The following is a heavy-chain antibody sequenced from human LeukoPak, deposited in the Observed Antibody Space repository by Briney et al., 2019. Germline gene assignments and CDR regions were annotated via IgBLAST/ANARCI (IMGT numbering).Heavy chain of an antibody. D-gene: IGHD2-15*01. J-gene: IGHJ3*02. CDR2: IYSGGST. Sequence: GGSLRLSCAASGFTVSSNYMSWVRQAPGKGLEWVSVIYSGGSTYYADSVKGRFTISRDNSKNTLYLQMNSLRAEDTAMYYCALYCSSANCHDAFDIWGQGTMVIVSS. V-gene: IGHV3-53*01. CDR3: ALYCSSANCHDAFDI. CDR1: GFTVSSNY.